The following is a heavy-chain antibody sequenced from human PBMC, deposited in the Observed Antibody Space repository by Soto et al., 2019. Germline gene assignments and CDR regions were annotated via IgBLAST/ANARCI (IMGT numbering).Heavy chain of an antibody. V-gene: IGHV4-31*03. D-gene: IGHD1-26*01. J-gene: IGHJ4*02. CDR3: ARSAVGATKSGFDS. Sequence: QVQLQESGPGLVKPSQTLSLTCNVSGDSINNGGHYWSWIRQPPGKGLEWIGFIYYSGTTNYNPSRKSRVNTPVPTSKIQFSLKWNSVTAEDTAVYYCARSAVGATKSGFDSWGQGPLVTVSS. CDR2: IYYSGTT. CDR1: GDSINNGGHY.